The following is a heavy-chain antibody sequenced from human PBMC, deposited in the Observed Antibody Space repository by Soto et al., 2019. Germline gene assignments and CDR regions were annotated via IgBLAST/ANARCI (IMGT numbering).Heavy chain of an antibody. D-gene: IGHD2-15*01. CDR3: APLSVSLSGPYGIHV. CDR2: MLYSELT. CDR1: GYSVSSSDYY. Sequence: SETLSLTCSVSGYSVSSSDYYWAWIRQPPGKGLEWIGSMLYSELTYYNPSPKSRVTLSVDTSKNQFSVRLNSVTASDTAVYYCAPLSVSLSGPYGIHVWGQGTTVTVSS. V-gene: IGHV4-39*01. J-gene: IGHJ6*02.